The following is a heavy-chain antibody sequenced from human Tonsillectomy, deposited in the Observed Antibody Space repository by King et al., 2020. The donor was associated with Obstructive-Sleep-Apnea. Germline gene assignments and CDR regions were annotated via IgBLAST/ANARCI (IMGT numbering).Heavy chain of an antibody. CDR1: GGSISSSSYY. D-gene: IGHD4-17*01. CDR2: IYYSGST. V-gene: IGHV4-39*07. Sequence: QLQESGPGLVKPSETLSLTCTVSGGSISSSSYYWGWIRQPPGKGLEWIGSIYYSGSTYYNPSLKSRVTISVDTSKNQFSLKLSSVTAADTAVYYCAGGDYGDYGYFDYWGQGTLVTVSS. CDR3: AGGDYGDYGYFDY. J-gene: IGHJ4*02.